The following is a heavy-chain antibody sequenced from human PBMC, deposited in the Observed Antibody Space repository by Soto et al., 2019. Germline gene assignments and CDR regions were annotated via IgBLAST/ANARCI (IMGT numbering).Heavy chain of an antibody. CDR1: GLTVSTNY. V-gene: IGHV3-73*01. J-gene: IGHJ6*02. D-gene: IGHD3-9*01. CDR3: TRTLTIFAMDV. Sequence: GGSLRLSCAASGLTVSTNYMNWVRQAPGKGLEWVGRIRRKTDSYATAYAESVKGRLTISRDDSKNSAYLQMNSLKTEDTAVYFCTRTLTIFAMDVWGQGTTVTVSS. CDR2: IRRKTDSYAT.